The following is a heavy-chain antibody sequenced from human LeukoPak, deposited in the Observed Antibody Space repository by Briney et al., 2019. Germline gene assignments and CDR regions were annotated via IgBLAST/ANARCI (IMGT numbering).Heavy chain of an antibody. CDR2: INPNSGGT. CDR3: AREGTQWLVNLDY. J-gene: IGHJ4*02. D-gene: IGHD6-19*01. CDR1: GYTFTGYY. Sequence: GASVKVSCKASGYTFTGYYMHWVRQAPGQGLEWMGWINPNSGGTNYAQKLQGRVTMTTDTSTGTAYMELRSLRSDDTAVYYCAREGTQWLVNLDYWGQGTLVTVSS. V-gene: IGHV1-2*02.